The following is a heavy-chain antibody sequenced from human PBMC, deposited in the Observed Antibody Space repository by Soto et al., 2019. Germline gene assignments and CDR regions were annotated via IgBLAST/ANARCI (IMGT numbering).Heavy chain of an antibody. CDR1: GYTFTSYG. CDR2: ISAYNGNT. CDR3: AREGGRGIVVVPAAIGHKDDGRDV. J-gene: IGHJ6*02. Sequence: QVQLVQSGAEVKKPGASVKVSCKASGYTFTSYGISWVRQATGQGLEWMGWISAYNGNTNYAQKLQGRVTMTTDTSTSTADMELRSLRSDDTAVYYCAREGGRGIVVVPAAIGHKDDGRDVWGQGTTVTVSS. V-gene: IGHV1-18*01. D-gene: IGHD2-2*01.